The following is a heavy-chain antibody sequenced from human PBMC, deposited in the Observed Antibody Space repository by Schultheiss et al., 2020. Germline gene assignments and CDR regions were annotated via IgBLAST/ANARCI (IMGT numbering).Heavy chain of an antibody. J-gene: IGHJ6*03. D-gene: IGHD5-12*01. CDR1: GYTFTSYG. V-gene: IGHV1-18*01. CDR2: ISAYNGNT. CDR3: ARAGYDFGYYYYYMDV. Sequence: ALVKVSCKASGYTFTSYGISWVRQAPGQGLEWMGWISAYNGNTNYAQKLQGRVTMTTDTSTSTAYMELRSLRSDDTAVYYCARAGYDFGYYYYYMDVWGQGTTVTVSS.